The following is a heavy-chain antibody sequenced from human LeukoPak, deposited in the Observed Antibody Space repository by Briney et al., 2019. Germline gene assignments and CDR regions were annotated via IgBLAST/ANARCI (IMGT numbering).Heavy chain of an antibody. CDR3: ASQSLGGSHGDYGDYYYYMDV. CDR1: GGSISSSSYY. CDR2: IYYSGST. J-gene: IGHJ6*03. Sequence: SETLSLTCTVSGGSISSSSYYWGWLRQPPGRGVEWIGSIYYSGSTYYNPSHKRRVNISVNTSKNQFSLKLSSVTAADTAVYYCASQSLGGSHGDYGDYYYYMDVWGKGTTVTISS. V-gene: IGHV4-39*01. D-gene: IGHD4-17*01.